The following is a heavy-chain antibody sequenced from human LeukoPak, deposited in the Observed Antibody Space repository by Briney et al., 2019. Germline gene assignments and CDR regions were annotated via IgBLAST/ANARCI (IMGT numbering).Heavy chain of an antibody. CDR3: ARGPNEWFGEFDN. CDR2: ISSSGDYK. CDR1: GFTFTTYS. V-gene: IGHV3-21*01. D-gene: IGHD3-10*01. Sequence: PGGSLRLSCAASGFTFTTYSMNWVRQAPGKGLEWVSSISSSGDYKYYADSLKGRFTISRDNAMKSLYLQMNSLRAEDTAVYYCARGPNEWFGEFDNWGQGTLVTISS. J-gene: IGHJ4*02.